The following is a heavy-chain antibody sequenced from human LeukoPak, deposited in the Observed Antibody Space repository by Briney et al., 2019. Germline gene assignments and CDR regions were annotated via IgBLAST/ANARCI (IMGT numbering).Heavy chain of an antibody. J-gene: IGHJ4*02. CDR1: GGSISSSIYF. Sequence: PSETLSLTCTVSGGSISSSIYFWGWIRQPPGKGLEWIGSIHYSGSTYHDPSLKSRVTVSLDTSKNQFSLKLSSVTAADTAVYYCARSRTGGLPITVVRGVIHPVLGFWGQGTLVTVSS. V-gene: IGHV4-39*01. CDR3: ARSRTGGLPITVVRGVIHPVLGF. CDR2: IHYSGST. D-gene: IGHD3-10*01.